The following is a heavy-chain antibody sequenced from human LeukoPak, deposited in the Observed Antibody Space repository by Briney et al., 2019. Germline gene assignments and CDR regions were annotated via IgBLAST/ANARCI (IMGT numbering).Heavy chain of an antibody. CDR1: GCTFSTYW. CDR2: IKQDGTEK. CDR3: ARYRGSGGQRLDY. D-gene: IGHD3-16*01. Sequence: GGSLRLSCAASGCTFSTYWMTWVRQAPGKGLEWVANIKQDGTEKYYVDSVKGRFTVSRDNAKNSLYLQTNSLRAEDTAVYYCARYRGSGGQRLDYWGQGTLVTVSS. J-gene: IGHJ4*02. V-gene: IGHV3-7*01.